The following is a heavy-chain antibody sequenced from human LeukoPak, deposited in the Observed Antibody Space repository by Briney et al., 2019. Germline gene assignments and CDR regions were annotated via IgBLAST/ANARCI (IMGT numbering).Heavy chain of an antibody. CDR2: IIPIFGTA. CDR3: ARDVGVSMVRGVSDY. CDR1: GYTFTGYY. J-gene: IGHJ4*02. Sequence: ASVKVSCKASGYTFTGYYMHWVRQAPGQGLEWMGGIIPIFGTANYAQKFQGRVSMTTDTSTSTAYMELRSLRSDDTAVYYCARDVGVSMVRGVSDYWGQGTLVTVSS. V-gene: IGHV1-2*02. D-gene: IGHD3-10*01.